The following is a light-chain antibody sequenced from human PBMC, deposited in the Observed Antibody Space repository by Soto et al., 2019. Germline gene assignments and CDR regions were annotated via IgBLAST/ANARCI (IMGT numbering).Light chain of an antibody. CDR1: QSVLYSSNNKNY. Sequence: DIVMTQSPDSLAVSLGERATINCKSSQSVLYSSNNKNYLAWYQQKPGQPPKLLIYWASTRESGVPDRFSGSGSGTDFTLTISSLQAEDVAVYYSPQYYSTPQTFGQGTKVEIK. CDR3: PQYYSTPQT. CDR2: WAS. J-gene: IGKJ1*01. V-gene: IGKV4-1*01.